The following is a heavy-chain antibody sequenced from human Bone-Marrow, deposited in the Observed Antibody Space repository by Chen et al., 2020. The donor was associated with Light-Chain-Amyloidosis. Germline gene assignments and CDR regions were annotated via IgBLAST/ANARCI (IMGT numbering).Heavy chain of an antibody. J-gene: IGHJ3*02. CDR3: GRVGDYYDSSGYYYGAFDI. CDR2: INSDGSST. D-gene: IGHD3-22*01. CDR1: GFTFSSYW. Sequence: EVQLVESGGGLVQPGGSLRLSCAASGFTFSSYWMHWVRQAPGQGLVWVSRINSDGSSTSYAASVKGRFTISRDNAKNTLYLQMNSLRAEDTAVYYCGRVGDYYDSSGYYYGAFDIWGQGTMVTVSS. V-gene: IGHV3-74*01.